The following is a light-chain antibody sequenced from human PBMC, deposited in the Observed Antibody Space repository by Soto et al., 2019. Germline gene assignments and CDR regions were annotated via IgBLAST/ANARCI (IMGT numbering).Light chain of an antibody. CDR3: RSYTSSSTPWV. V-gene: IGLV2-14*01. CDR2: EVS. CDR1: SSDVGGYNY. Sequence: QSALTQPASVSGSPGQSITISCTGTSSDVGGYNYVSWYQQHPGKAPKFMIYEVSNRPSGVSNRFSGSKSGNTASLPISGLQAEDEADYYCRSYTSSSTPWVFGGGTKLTVL. J-gene: IGLJ3*02.